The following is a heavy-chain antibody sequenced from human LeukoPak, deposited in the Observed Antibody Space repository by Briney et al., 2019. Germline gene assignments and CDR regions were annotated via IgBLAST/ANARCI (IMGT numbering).Heavy chain of an antibody. CDR2: ISGSGANT. D-gene: IGHD2/OR15-2a*01. Sequence: QPGGSLRLSCAASGFTFSSYAMTWVRQAPGKGLEWVSTISGSGANTYYADSVKGRFTISRDNSKNTLSLQRNSLRVEDTALYYCAKYSDSTGAHYFDYWGQGTLVTVSS. CDR1: GFTFSSYA. J-gene: IGHJ4*02. CDR3: AKYSDSTGAHYFDY. V-gene: IGHV3-23*01.